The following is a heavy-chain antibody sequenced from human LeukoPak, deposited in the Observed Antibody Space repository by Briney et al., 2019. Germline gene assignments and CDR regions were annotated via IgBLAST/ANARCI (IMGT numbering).Heavy chain of an antibody. J-gene: IGHJ6*02. V-gene: IGHV4-31*03. CDR2: IYYSGST. D-gene: IGHD3-10*01. CDR1: GGSISSGGYY. Sequence: SETLSLTCTVSGGSISSGGYYWRWIRQHPGKGLEWIVYIYYSGSTYYNPSLKSRVTISVDTSKNQFSLKLSSVTAADTAVYYCARVFITMVRGVITHYYYYGMDVWGQGTTVTVSS. CDR3: ARVFITMVRGVITHYYYYGMDV.